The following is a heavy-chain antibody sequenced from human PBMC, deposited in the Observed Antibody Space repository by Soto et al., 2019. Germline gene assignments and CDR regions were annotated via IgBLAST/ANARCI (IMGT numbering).Heavy chain of an antibody. V-gene: IGHV1-69*06. CDR1: GGTFNTFA. CDR3: ARAAKRYFDY. CDR2: IIPIFGPA. J-gene: IGHJ4*02. Sequence: QVHLVQSGAEVKKPGSSVKVSCKASGGTFNTFAISWVRQAPGQGLEWIGGIIPIFGPATYAQKFQGRVTITADKSTNTAYLEVNSLTSEDTAVYYCARAAKRYFDYWGQGTLVTVSS.